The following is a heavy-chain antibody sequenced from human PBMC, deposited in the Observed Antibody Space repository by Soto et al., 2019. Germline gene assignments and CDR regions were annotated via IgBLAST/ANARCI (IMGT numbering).Heavy chain of an antibody. V-gene: IGHV4-39*01. D-gene: IGHD6-13*01. CDR2: FYSGST. CDR3: ATTRGIAVGGSFDH. CDR1: GASISSRSSD. J-gene: IGHJ5*02. Sequence: SETLSLTCIVSGASISSRSSDWVWIPQPRGKGLEWVGTFYSGSTYNNPSLKSRVTISVDTSKNQFSLKLSSVAAEDTAIYYCATTRGIAVGGSFDHWGQGTLVTVSS.